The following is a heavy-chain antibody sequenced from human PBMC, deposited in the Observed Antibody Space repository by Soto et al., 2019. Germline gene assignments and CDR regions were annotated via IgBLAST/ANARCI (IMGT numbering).Heavy chain of an antibody. CDR1: GGSISSGGYS. D-gene: IGHD2-8*01. Sequence: SETLSLTCTVSGGSISSGGYSWSWIRQPLGKGLECMGYIYYSGITYYSPSLKSRVTISVDTSKNQFSLRLSSVTAADTAVYYCAREGDCTNGVCYDYWGQGTLVTVSS. J-gene: IGHJ4*02. CDR2: IYYSGIT. CDR3: AREGDCTNGVCYDY. V-gene: IGHV4-30-4*01.